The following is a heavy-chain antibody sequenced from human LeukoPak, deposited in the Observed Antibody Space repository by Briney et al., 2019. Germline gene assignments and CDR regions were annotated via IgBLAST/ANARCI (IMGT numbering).Heavy chain of an antibody. Sequence: SETLSLTCTVSGGSISSSSYYWGWIRQPPGKGLEWIGSIYYSGSTYYNPSLKSRVTISVDTSKNQFSLKLSSVTAADTAVYYCARASGTYYYGSGSYYRRQNWFDPWGQGTLVTVSS. J-gene: IGHJ5*02. CDR3: ARASGTYYYGSGSYYRRQNWFDP. CDR1: GGSISSSSYY. V-gene: IGHV4-39*07. D-gene: IGHD3-10*01. CDR2: IYYSGST.